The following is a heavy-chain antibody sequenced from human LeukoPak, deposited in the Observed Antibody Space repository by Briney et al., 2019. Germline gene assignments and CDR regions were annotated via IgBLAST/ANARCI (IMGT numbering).Heavy chain of an antibody. V-gene: IGHV3-20*04. CDR2: INWNGNT. J-gene: IGHJ4*02. CDR1: GFNFDDYG. CDR3: ARHDYGDQY. D-gene: IGHD4-17*01. Sequence: RPGGSLRLSCAASGFNFDDYGMSWVRQAPGKGLEWVSGINWNGNTYYADSVKGRFTISRDNAKNSLYLQMNSLRAEDTALYYCARHDYGDQYWGQGTPVTVSS.